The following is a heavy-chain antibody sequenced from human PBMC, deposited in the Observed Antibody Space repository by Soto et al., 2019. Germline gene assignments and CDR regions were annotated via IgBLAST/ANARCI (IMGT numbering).Heavy chain of an antibody. CDR1: GFTFSNAW. Sequence: GGSLRLSCAASGFTFSNAWMSWVRQAPGKGLEWVGRIKSKTDGGTTDYAAPVKGRFTISRDDSKNTLYLQMNSLKTEDTAIYYCADAYTTSGNDYWGQGILVTVSS. CDR2: IKSKTDGGTT. V-gene: IGHV3-15*01. J-gene: IGHJ4*02. D-gene: IGHD2-2*01. CDR3: ADAYTTSGNDY.